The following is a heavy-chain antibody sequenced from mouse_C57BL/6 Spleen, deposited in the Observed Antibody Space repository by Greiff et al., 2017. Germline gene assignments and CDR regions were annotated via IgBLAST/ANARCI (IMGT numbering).Heavy chain of an antibody. V-gene: IGHV1-64*01. Sequence: QVQLQQPGAELVKPGASVKLSCKASGYTFTSYWMHWVKQRPGQGLEWIGMIHPNSGSTNYNEKFKSKATLTVDKSSSTAYMQLSSLTSEDSAVYYCAREGFSSDLDYWGQGTTLTVSS. CDR1: GYTFTSYW. CDR2: IHPNSGST. CDR3: AREGFSSDLDY. D-gene: IGHD1-1*01. J-gene: IGHJ2*01.